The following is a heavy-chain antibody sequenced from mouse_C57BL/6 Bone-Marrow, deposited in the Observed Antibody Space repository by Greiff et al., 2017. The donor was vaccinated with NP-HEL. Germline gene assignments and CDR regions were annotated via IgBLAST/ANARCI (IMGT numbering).Heavy chain of an antibody. CDR2: IDPSDSET. CDR3: ARLETGTLYYYAMDY. D-gene: IGHD4-1*01. V-gene: IGHV1-52*01. J-gene: IGHJ4*01. CDR1: GYTFTSYW. Sequence: VQLQQPGAELVRPGSSVKLSCKASGYTFTSYWMHWVKQRPIQGLEWIGNIDPSDSETHYNQKFKDKATLTVDKSSSTAYMQLSSLTSEDSAVYYWARLETGTLYYYAMDYWGQGTSVTVSS.